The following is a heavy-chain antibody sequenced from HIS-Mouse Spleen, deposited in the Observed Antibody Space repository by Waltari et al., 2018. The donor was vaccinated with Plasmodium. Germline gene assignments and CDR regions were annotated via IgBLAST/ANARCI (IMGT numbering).Heavy chain of an antibody. D-gene: IGHD1-7*01. CDR3: ARDHNWNYDY. V-gene: IGHV3-21*01. J-gene: IGHJ4*02. CDR1: GITFSSYS. Sequence: EVQLVESGGGLVKPGGSLRLSCAASGITFSSYSMNWVRQAPGKGLEGVSSIRMSSSYKYYADSVKGRFTISRDNAKNSLYLQMNSLRAEDTAVYYCARDHNWNYDYWGQGTLVTVSS. CDR2: IRMSSSYK.